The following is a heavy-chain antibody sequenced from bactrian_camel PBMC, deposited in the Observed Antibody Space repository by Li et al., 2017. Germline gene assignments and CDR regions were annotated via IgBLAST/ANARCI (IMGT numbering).Heavy chain of an antibody. CDR3: AAVPGGWYPRGYEY. Sequence: EVQLVESGGGLVQPGESLKLSCAASGFTFRSYAVNWVRQAPGKGLEWVSAINSGGGSTYYADSVKGRFTISRDNAKNTFYLQMNSLKSEDTALYYCAAVPGGWYPRGYEYWGQGTQVTVS. V-gene: IGHV3S40*01. J-gene: IGHJ4*01. CDR2: INSGGGST. CDR1: GFTFRSYA. D-gene: IGHD7*01.